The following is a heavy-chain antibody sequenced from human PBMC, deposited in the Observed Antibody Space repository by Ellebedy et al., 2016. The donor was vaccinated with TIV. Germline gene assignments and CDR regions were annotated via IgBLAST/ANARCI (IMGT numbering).Heavy chain of an antibody. J-gene: IGHJ1*01. Sequence: GESLTISCAASGFTFSSYAMHWVRQAPGKGLEWVALISNDVRNKYYVDSVKGRFTISRDNFQNTLYLQMDSLRAEDTAVYYCARDLSPTGLRGYFHYWGQGTLVTVSS. CDR3: ARDLSPTGLRGYFHY. V-gene: IGHV3-30*04. D-gene: IGHD3-10*01. CDR2: ISNDVRNK. CDR1: GFTFSSYA.